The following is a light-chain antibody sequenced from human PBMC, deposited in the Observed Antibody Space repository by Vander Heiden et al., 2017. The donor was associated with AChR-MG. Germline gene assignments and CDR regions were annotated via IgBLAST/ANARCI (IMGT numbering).Light chain of an antibody. Sequence: SFELTQPPSVSVSPRQTATISRSGNVSPKHDVYWYQQKSGQAPVLVIYKDSERPSGISERISGSSSGTTVTLTISGAQLEDEGVYYCQSSDTSGTWVFGGGTTVTVL. CDR1: VSPKHD. V-gene: IGLV3-25*03. CDR2: KDS. CDR3: QSSDTSGTWV. J-gene: IGLJ3*02.